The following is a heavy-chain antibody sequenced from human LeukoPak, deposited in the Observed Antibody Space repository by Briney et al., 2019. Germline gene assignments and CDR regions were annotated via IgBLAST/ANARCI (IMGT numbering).Heavy chain of an antibody. J-gene: IGHJ6*02. Sequence: GESLQISCKGSRYSFTTYWIAWVRQMPGKGLEWMGIIXXGDSDPRYSPSFQGQVTMSADKSISTAYLQWTSLKASDTAMYYCARGGLYYYGSGSSPYGMHVWGQGTTVTVSS. V-gene: IGHV5-51*01. CDR2: IXXGDSDP. D-gene: IGHD3-10*01. CDR1: RYSFTTYW. CDR3: ARGGLYYYGSGSSPYGMHV.